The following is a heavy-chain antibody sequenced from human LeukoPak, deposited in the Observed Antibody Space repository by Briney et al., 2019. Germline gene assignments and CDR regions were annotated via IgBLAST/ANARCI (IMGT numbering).Heavy chain of an antibody. Sequence: GGSLRLSCAASGFTFSNAWMSWVRQAPGKGLEWVGRIKSKTDGGTTDYAAPVKGRFTISRDNSKNTLYLQMNSLRAEDTAVYYCAKGLFDYGFGYYYYGMDVWGQGTTVTVSS. CDR2: IKSKTDGGTT. D-gene: IGHD4/OR15-4a*01. CDR3: AKGLFDYGFGYYYYGMDV. J-gene: IGHJ6*02. V-gene: IGHV3-15*01. CDR1: GFTFSNAW.